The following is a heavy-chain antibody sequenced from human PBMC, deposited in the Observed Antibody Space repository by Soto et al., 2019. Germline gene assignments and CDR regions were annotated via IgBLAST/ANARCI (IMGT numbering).Heavy chain of an antibody. CDR1: GFIFGNHG. V-gene: IGHV3-23*01. J-gene: IGHJ4*02. CDR2: INANAIDT. D-gene: IGHD2-8*01. Sequence: PGGSLRLSCAASGFIFGNHGMTWVRQAPGRALEWVSTINANAIDTHYADSVKGRFTISRDNSKSTLDLQMNSLRAEDTAIYYCVYWVSAHFDFWGPGTLVTVSS. CDR3: VYWVSAHFDF.